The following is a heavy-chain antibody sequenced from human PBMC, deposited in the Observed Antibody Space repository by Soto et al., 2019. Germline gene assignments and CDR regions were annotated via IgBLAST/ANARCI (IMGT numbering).Heavy chain of an antibody. CDR3: ARDRADYYDSSGYRFFDY. Sequence: PSETLSLTCTVSGVSISSYYWSLIRQPQGKGLEWIGYIYYSGSTNYNPSLKSRVTISVDTSKNQFSLKLSSVTAADTAVYYCARDRADYYDSSGYRFFDYWGQGTLVTVSS. D-gene: IGHD3-22*01. J-gene: IGHJ4*02. CDR2: IYYSGST. V-gene: IGHV4-59*01. CDR1: GVSISSYY.